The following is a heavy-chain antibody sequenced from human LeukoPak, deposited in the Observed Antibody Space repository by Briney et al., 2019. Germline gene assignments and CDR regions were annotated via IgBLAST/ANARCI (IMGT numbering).Heavy chain of an antibody. J-gene: IGHJ5*02. CDR3: ARDLSLGGFAP. CDR2: IYYSGSS. Sequence: PSETLSLTCTVSSGSISSYYWSWIRQPPGKGLEWIGYIYYSGSSNYNPSLKSRVSMSVDTSKNQFSLNLSSVTAADTAVYYCARDLSLGGFAPWGQGTLVTVSS. V-gene: IGHV4-59*01. CDR1: SGSISSYY.